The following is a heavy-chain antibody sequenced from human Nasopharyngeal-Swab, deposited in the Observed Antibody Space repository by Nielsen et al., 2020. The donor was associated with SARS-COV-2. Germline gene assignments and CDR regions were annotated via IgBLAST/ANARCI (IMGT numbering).Heavy chain of an antibody. J-gene: IGHJ3*02. CDR3: ARGGGLGYYDFWSGYSQTSDALDI. CDR2: IYYSGST. D-gene: IGHD3-3*01. Sequence: SETLSLTCTVSGGSISSYYWSWIRQPPGKGLEWIGYIYYSGSTNYNPSLKSRVTISVDTSKNQFSLKLSSVTAADTAVYYCARGGGLGYYDFWSGYSQTSDALDIWGQGTMVTVSS. CDR1: GGSISSYY. V-gene: IGHV4-59*01.